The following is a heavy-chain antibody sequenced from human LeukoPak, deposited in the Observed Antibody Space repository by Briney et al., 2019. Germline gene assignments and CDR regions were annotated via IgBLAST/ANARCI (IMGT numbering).Heavy chain of an antibody. CDR2: ISFDGSNK. CDR3: ARGRTTVVTLGGY. V-gene: IGHV3-30-3*01. J-gene: IGHJ4*02. CDR1: GFTFSSYA. Sequence: GGSLRLSCAASGFTFSSYAMHWVRQAPGKGLEWVAVISFDGSNKYYADSVRGRFTISRDNSKNTLYLQMNSLRTEDTAVYYCARGRTTVVTLGGYWGQGTLVIVSS. D-gene: IGHD4-23*01.